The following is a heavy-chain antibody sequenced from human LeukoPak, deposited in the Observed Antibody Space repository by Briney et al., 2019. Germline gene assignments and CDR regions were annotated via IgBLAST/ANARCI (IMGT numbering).Heavy chain of an antibody. V-gene: IGHV3-7*01. CDR2: IKQDGSEK. J-gene: IGHJ4*02. CDR3: ARDSPTVTNRHSDY. D-gene: IGHD4-17*01. Sequence: QAGGSLRLSCAASGFTFSSYWMSWVRQAPGKGLEWVANIKQDGSEKYYVDSVKGRFAISRDNAKNSLYLQMNSLRAEDTAVYFCARDSPTVTNRHSDYWGQGTLVTVSS. CDR1: GFTFSSYW.